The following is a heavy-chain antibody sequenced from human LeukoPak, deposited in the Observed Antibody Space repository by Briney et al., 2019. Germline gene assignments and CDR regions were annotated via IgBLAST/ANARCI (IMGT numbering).Heavy chain of an antibody. CDR3: ARARGTPGTTWFDY. J-gene: IGHJ4*02. CDR1: GGNFRNYG. CDR2: MLPIFGTA. D-gene: IGHD2/OR15-2a*01. Sequence: SVKVSCKASGGNFRNYGFHWVRQAPGQGLEWMGGMLPIFGTANYAQRFQGRVTITADESSNTASLDLSSLTSEDTAVYYCARARGTPGTTWFDYWGQGTLVTVSS. V-gene: IGHV1-69*13.